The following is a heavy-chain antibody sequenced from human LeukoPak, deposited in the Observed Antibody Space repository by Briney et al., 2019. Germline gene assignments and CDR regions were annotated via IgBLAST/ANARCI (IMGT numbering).Heavy chain of an antibody. Sequence: GGSLRLSCAASGFTFSSYSMVWVRQAPGKGLEWVSSISSSSSYIYYADSVKGRFTISRDNAKNSLYLQMNSLRAEDTALYYCARESVGATSPFDYWGQGTLVTVSS. CDR1: GFTFSSYS. CDR3: ARESVGATSPFDY. D-gene: IGHD1-26*01. CDR2: ISSSSSYI. V-gene: IGHV3-21*04. J-gene: IGHJ4*02.